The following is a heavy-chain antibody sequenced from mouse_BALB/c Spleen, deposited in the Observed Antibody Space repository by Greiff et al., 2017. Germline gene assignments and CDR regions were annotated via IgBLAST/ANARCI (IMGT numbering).Heavy chain of an antibody. V-gene: IGHV5-9-4*01. CDR2: ISSGGSYT. J-gene: IGHJ2*01. D-gene: IGHD1-1*01. CDR3: ARITTVRDFDY. Sequence: EVMLVESGGGLVKPGGSLKLSCAASGFTFSSYAMSWVRQSPEKRLEWVAEISSGGSYTYYPDTVTGRFTISRDNAKNTLYLEMSSLRSEDTAMYYGARITTVRDFDYWGQGTTLTVSS. CDR1: GFTFSSYA.